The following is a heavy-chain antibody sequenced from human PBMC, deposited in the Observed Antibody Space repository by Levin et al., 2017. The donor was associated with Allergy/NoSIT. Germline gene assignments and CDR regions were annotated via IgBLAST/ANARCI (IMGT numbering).Heavy chain of an antibody. CDR2: INHSGST. Sequence: GSLRLSCAVYGGSFSGYYWSWIRQPPGKGLEWIGEINHSGSTNYNPSLKSRVTISVDTSKNQFSLKLSSVTAADTAVYYCARRTTGYYYYYGMDVWGQGTTVTVSS. CDR3: ARRTTGYYYYYGMDV. V-gene: IGHV4-34*01. CDR1: GGSFSGYY. D-gene: IGHD4-11*01. J-gene: IGHJ6*02.